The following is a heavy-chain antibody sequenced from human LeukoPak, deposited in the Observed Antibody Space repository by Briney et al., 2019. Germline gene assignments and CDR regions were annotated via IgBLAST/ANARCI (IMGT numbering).Heavy chain of an antibody. CDR2: IIPSGHTT. V-gene: IGHV3-23*01. D-gene: IGHD5-24*01. CDR1: GFTFSSHG. J-gene: IGHJ4*02. CDR3: AKDDRWLQFCC. Sequence: GGSLRLSCVASGFTFSSHGMNWVRQAPGKGLEWVSGIIPSGHTTYYADSVRGRFTISRDNSRNTVYLQMNSLRAENTAVYYCAKDDRWLQFCCWGQGTLVTVSA.